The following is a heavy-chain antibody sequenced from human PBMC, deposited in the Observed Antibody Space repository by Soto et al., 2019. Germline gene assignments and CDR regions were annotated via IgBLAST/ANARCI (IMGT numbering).Heavy chain of an antibody. D-gene: IGHD3-22*01. CDR2: ISYDGSNK. CDR3: ARGRGEYYYDSSGYYQTEYFQH. CDR1: GFTFSSYA. J-gene: IGHJ1*01. V-gene: IGHV3-30-3*01. Sequence: GGSLRLSCAASGFTFSSYAMHWVRQAPGKGLEWVAVISYDGSNKSYADSVKGRFTISRDNSKNTLYLQMNSLRAEDTAVYYCARGRGEYYYDSSGYYQTEYFQHWGQGTLVTVSS.